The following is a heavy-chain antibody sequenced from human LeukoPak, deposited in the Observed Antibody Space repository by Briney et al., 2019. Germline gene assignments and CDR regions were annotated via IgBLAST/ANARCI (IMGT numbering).Heavy chain of an antibody. CDR1: GYTFTGYY. V-gene: IGHV1-2*02. CDR3: ARDEQGYYDSSGYDY. J-gene: IGHJ4*02. D-gene: IGHD3-22*01. Sequence: GASVTVSCKASGYTFTGYYMHWVRQAPGQGLEWMGWINPNRGGTNYAQKFQGRVTMTRDTSISTAYMELSRLRSDDTAVYYCARDEQGYYDSSGYDYWGQGTLVTVSS. CDR2: INPNRGGT.